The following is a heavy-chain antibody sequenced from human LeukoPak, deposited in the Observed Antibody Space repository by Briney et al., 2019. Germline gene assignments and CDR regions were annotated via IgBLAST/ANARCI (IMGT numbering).Heavy chain of an antibody. V-gene: IGHV1-3*01. CDR2: INAGNGDT. CDR3: ARVVTRLREGAYQYDLDV. CDR1: GYTFTNYI. J-gene: IGHJ6*02. Sequence: GASVMVSCKASGYTFTNYIIHWVRQAPGQRLEWMGWINAGNGDTEYSHKFQGRVTSTRDTSASTAYMDLSSLRFEDTAVYYCARVVTRLREGAYQYDLDVWGQGTTVTVSS. D-gene: IGHD3-16*01.